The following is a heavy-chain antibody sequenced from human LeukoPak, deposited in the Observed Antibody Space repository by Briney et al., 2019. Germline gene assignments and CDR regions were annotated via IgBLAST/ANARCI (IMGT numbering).Heavy chain of an antibody. Sequence: GGSLRLSCAASGFTFSDYYMNWVRQASGKGLEWVSSISSSSSYIYYADSVKDRFTISRDNAKNSLYLQMNSLRAEDTAVYYCARDRVWFGDEDYYGMDVWGQGTTVTVSS. J-gene: IGHJ6*02. V-gene: IGHV3-21*01. CDR1: GFTFSDYY. D-gene: IGHD3-10*01. CDR2: ISSSSSYI. CDR3: ARDRVWFGDEDYYGMDV.